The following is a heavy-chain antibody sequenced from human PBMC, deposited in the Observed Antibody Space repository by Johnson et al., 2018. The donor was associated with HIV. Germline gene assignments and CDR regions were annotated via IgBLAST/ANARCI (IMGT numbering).Heavy chain of an antibody. V-gene: IGHV3-30*02. CDR2: ERYNEVNK. D-gene: IGHD4-23*01. Sequence: QVQLVESGGGVVQPGGSLRLSCAASGFNFNTCGMHWVRQAPGKGLEWVAFERYNEVNKFYADSVKGRLTISRDNSKNTLYLEMNSVRAEDTAVYYCAKVGATVITPRGEAFDIWGQGTMVTVSS. J-gene: IGHJ3*02. CDR3: AKVGATVITPRGEAFDI. CDR1: GFNFNTCG.